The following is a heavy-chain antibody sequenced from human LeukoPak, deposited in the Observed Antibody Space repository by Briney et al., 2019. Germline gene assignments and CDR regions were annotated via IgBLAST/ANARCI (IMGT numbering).Heavy chain of an antibody. D-gene: IGHD3-3*01. CDR2: IIPIFGTA. J-gene: IGHJ5*02. CDR3: ARAKYYDFWSGYPNWFDP. CDR1: GGTFSSYA. Sequence: ASVTVSCKASGGTFSSYAISWVRQAPGQGLEWMGGIIPIFGTANYAQKFQGRVTITADESTSTAYMELSSLRSEDTAVYYCARAKYYDFWSGYPNWFDPWGQGTLVTVSS. V-gene: IGHV1-69*13.